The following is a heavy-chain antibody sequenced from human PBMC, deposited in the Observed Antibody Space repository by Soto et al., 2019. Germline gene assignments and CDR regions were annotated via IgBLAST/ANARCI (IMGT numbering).Heavy chain of an antibody. D-gene: IGHD3-9*01. CDR1: GYTFTSYG. J-gene: IGHJ5*02. CDR3: ARDYYDILTGWGPSWFDP. V-gene: IGHV1-18*01. CDR2: ISAYNGNT. Sequence: QVQLVQSGAEVKKPGASVKVSCKASGYTFTSYGISWVRQAPGQGLEWMGWISAYNGNTNYAQKLQGRVTMTTDTSTSTAYMELRSLRSDDTAVYYCARDYYDILTGWGPSWFDPWGQGTLVTVSS.